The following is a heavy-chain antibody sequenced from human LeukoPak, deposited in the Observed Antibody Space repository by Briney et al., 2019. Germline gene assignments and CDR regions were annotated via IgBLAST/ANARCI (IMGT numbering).Heavy chain of an antibody. CDR1: GGSFSGYY. D-gene: IGHD3-3*01. CDR2: INRSGST. V-gene: IGHV4-34*01. Sequence: SETLSLTCAVYGGSFSGYYWSWIRQPPGKGLEWIGEINRSGSTNYNPSLKSRVTISVDTSKNQFSLKLSSVTAADTAVYYCARGPTGITIFGVVHRVGTNWFDPWGQGTLVTVSS. CDR3: ARGPTGITIFGVVHRVGTNWFDP. J-gene: IGHJ5*02.